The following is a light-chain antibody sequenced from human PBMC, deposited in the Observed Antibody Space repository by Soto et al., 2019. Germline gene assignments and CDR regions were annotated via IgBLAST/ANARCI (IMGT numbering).Light chain of an antibody. J-gene: IGKJ1*01. Sequence: EIVMTQSPATLSVPPGERGTLSYRASQTVATNLAWYQQKPGQAPRLLIYHASTRATGIPARFSGSGSGTEFTLTISSLQSEDFAVYYCQQYNQWPPWTFGQGTKVDIK. CDR3: QQYNQWPPWT. V-gene: IGKV3D-15*01. CDR1: QTVATN. CDR2: HAS.